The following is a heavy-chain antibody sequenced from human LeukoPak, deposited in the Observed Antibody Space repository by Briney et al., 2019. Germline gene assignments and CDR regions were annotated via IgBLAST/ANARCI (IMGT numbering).Heavy chain of an antibody. Sequence: GGSLRLSCAASGFTFSSYSMNWVRQAPGKGLEWVPYISSSSSTIYYADSVKGRFTISRDNAKNSLYLQMNSLRAEDTAVYYCARGFANTYYYDSSGYYYGPPDYWGQGTLVTVSS. V-gene: IGHV3-48*04. D-gene: IGHD3-22*01. J-gene: IGHJ4*02. CDR1: GFTFSSYS. CDR2: ISSSSSTI. CDR3: ARGFANTYYYDSSGYYYGPPDY.